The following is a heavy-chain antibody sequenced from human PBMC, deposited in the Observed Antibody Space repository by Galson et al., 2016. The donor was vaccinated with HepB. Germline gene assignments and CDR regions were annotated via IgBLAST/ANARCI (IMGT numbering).Heavy chain of an antibody. D-gene: IGHD2-8*01. Sequence: SVKVSCKASGYTFSSYSITWVRQAPGQGLEWMGWISGYSGNTNYAQKLQDRVTMTTDTSTNTAYMELRSLRSDDTAVYYCARGGKGGYCTKGVCLSFAYWGQGTLATVSS. J-gene: IGHJ4*02. V-gene: IGHV1-18*04. CDR1: GYTFSSYS. CDR2: ISGYSGNT. CDR3: ARGGKGGYCTKGVCLSFAY.